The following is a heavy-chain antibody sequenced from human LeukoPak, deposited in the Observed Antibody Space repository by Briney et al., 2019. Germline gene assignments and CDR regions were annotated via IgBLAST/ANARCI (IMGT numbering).Heavy chain of an antibody. CDR3: ARVNLGYDFFDY. Sequence: PSQTLSLTCAVSGASISSGAYSWSWIRQPAGKGLEWIGYLHHSGNSYYSPSLKSRVTISVDTSKNQFSLKLSSVTAADTAVYYCARVNLGYDFFDYWGQGTLVTVSS. CDR2: LHHSGNS. J-gene: IGHJ4*02. V-gene: IGHV4-30-2*05. CDR1: GASISSGAYS. D-gene: IGHD3-3*01.